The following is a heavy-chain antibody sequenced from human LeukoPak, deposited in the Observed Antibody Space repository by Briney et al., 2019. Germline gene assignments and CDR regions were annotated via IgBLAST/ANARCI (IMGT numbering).Heavy chain of an antibody. Sequence: SETLSLTGSVSGGSISPYYWSWIRQPPGKGLEWIAYIHYSGSTNYNPSLKSRVTISVDTSKNQFSLKLSSVTAADTAVYYCARGDTGNYYYFDYWGQGTLVTVSS. D-gene: IGHD1-26*01. CDR2: IHYSGST. V-gene: IGHV4-59*01. CDR3: ARGDTGNYYYFDY. CDR1: GGSISPYY. J-gene: IGHJ4*02.